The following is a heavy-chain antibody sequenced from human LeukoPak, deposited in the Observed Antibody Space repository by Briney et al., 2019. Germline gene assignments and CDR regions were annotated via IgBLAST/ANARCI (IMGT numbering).Heavy chain of an antibody. CDR2: IYHSGST. CDR1: GYSISSGYY. J-gene: IGHJ4*02. V-gene: IGHV4-38-2*01. CDR3: ARHGGYCSGGSCYSGGTFDY. D-gene: IGHD2-15*01. Sequence: PSETLSLTCAVSGYSISSGYYWGWIRQPPGKGLEWSGSIYHSGSTYYNPSLKSRVTISVDTSKNQFSLKLSSVTAADKAVYYCARHGGYCSGGSCYSGGTFDYWGQGTLVTVSS.